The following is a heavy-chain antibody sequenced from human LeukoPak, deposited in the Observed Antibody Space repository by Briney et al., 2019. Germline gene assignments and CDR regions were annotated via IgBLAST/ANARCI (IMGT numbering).Heavy chain of an antibody. J-gene: IGHJ4*02. Sequence: GGSLRLSCAASGFTFSSYAMSWVRQAPGKGLEWVSAISGSGGSTYYADSVKGRFTISRDNSKNTLYLQMNSLRAEDTAVYYYAKTTVYDTGRDYWGQGTLVTVSS. CDR2: ISGSGGST. CDR1: GFTFSSYA. CDR3: AKTTVYDTGRDY. D-gene: IGHD3-22*01. V-gene: IGHV3-23*01.